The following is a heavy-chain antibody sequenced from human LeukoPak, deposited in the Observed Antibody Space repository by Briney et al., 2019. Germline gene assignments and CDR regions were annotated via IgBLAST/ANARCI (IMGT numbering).Heavy chain of an antibody. CDR1: GFTFSSYA. CDR3: GAPYYYGSGSYYQHFDY. CDR2: ISGSGGST. D-gene: IGHD3-10*01. Sequence: PGGSLRLSCAASGFTFSSYAMSWVRQAPGKGLEWVSAISGSGGSTYYADSVKGRFTIPRDNSKNTLYLQMNSLRAEDTAVYYCGAPYYYGSGSYYQHFDYWGQGTLVTVSS. J-gene: IGHJ4*02. V-gene: IGHV3-23*01.